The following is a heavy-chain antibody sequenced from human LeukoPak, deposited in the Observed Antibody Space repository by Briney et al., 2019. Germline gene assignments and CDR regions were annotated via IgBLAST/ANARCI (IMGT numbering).Heavy chain of an antibody. J-gene: IGHJ4*02. Sequence: SETLSLTCAVYGGSFSGYYWSWIRQPPGKGLEWIGEINHSGSTNYNPSLKSRVTISVDTSKNQFSLKLSSVTAADTAVYYCARGRGEVVVAPAAMGTRPTYYFDYWGQGTLVTVSS. CDR3: ARGRGEVVVAPAAMGTRPTYYFDY. CDR1: GGSFSGYY. CDR2: INHSGST. V-gene: IGHV4-34*01. D-gene: IGHD2-2*01.